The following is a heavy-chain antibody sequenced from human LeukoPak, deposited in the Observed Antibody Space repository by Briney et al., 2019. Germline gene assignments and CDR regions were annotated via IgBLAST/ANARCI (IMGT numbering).Heavy chain of an antibody. J-gene: IGHJ4*02. CDR3: AKPADPVVIYFDY. Sequence: GGSLRPSCAASGFPFSSYWMHWVRQAPGKGLEWASAISGSGGSTYYADSVKGRFTISRDNSKNTLYLQMNSLRAEDTAVYYCAKPADPVVIYFDYWGQGTLVTVSS. D-gene: IGHD3-22*01. V-gene: IGHV3-23*01. CDR2: ISGSGGST. CDR1: GFPFSSYW.